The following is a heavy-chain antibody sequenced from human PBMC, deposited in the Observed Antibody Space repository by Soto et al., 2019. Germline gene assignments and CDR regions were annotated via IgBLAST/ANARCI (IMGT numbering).Heavy chain of an antibody. CDR2: INPSSGTT. CDR1: GYTFSTYY. V-gene: IGHV1-46*03. CDR3: ARGTPNYYYMDV. J-gene: IGHJ6*03. Sequence: ASVKVSCKASGYTFSTYYIHWVRQAPGQGLEWMGTINPSSGTTINAQKFQDRVTMTRDTSTSTVLMELSSLRFDDTAVYFCARGTPNYYYMDVWGKGTTVTVSS.